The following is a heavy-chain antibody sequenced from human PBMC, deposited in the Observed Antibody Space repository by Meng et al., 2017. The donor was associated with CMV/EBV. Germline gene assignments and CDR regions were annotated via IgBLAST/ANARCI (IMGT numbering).Heavy chain of an antibody. Sequence: ASVKVSCKASGYTFTSYDINWVRQATGQGLEWMGWMNPNSGNTGYAQKFQGRVTMTRNTSIGTAYMELSSLRSEDTAVYYCARGPVVVVPAATRYYYYGMDVWGQGTTVTVSS. J-gene: IGHJ6*02. D-gene: IGHD2-2*01. CDR2: MNPNSGNT. CDR1: GYTFTSYD. V-gene: IGHV1-8*01. CDR3: ARGPVVVVPAATRYYYYGMDV.